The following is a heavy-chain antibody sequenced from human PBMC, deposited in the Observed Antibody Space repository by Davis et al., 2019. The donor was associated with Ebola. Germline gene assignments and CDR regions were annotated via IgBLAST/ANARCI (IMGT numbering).Heavy chain of an antibody. J-gene: IGHJ6*02. CDR2: IYPGDSDT. Sequence: GESLKIPCKGSGYSFTSYWIGWVRQMPGKGLEWMWIIYPGDSDTRYSPSFQGHVPISADKSISTAYLQWSSLKASDTAMYYCARLPVAVNYYYYGMDVWGQGTTVTVSS. V-gene: IGHV5-51*01. D-gene: IGHD6-19*01. CDR3: ARLPVAVNYYYYGMDV. CDR1: GYSFTSYW.